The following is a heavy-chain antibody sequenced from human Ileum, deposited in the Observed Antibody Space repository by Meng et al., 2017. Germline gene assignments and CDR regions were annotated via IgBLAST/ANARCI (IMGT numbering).Heavy chain of an antibody. V-gene: IGHV3-74*03. CDR2: INGDGTNT. CDR1: GFSLRTYW. CDR3: ARYSRSNCFDI. Sequence: GESLKISCVGSGFSLRTYWMHWVRQVPGKGLVWGSNINGDGTNTKYAESVKGRFIISGDNAKNTLYLQMNSLRAEDTAVYYCARYSRSNCFDIWGQGTMVTVSS. J-gene: IGHJ3*02. D-gene: IGHD6-13*01.